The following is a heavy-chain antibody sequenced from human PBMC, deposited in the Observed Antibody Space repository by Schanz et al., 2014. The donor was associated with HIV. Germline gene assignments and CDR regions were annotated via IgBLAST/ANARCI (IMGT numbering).Heavy chain of an antibody. J-gene: IGHJ4*03. CDR1: GYTFTGFH. CDR2: INPNNGAT. CDR3: AKGQDWPGPQLDH. D-gene: IGHD3-9*01. Sequence: QVQLVQSGAEVQKPGASVNVSCTASGYTFTGFHIHWVRQAPGQGLVWMGWINPNNGATKFAEKFQGRVTMTRDTSISTAYMELRSLRSDDTAVYYCAKGQDWPGPQLDHWGHGSLVIVSS. V-gene: IGHV1-2*02.